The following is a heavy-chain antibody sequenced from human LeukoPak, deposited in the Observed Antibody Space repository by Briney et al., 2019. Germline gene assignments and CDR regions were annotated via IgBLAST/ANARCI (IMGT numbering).Heavy chain of an antibody. CDR2: IKSKTDGGTT. V-gene: IGHV3-15*01. CDR3: TTGVAARPGMGRDY. CDR1: GFTFSNAW. D-gene: IGHD6-6*01. J-gene: IGHJ4*02. Sequence: GGSLRLSCAASGFTFSNAWMSWVRQAPGKGLEWVGRIKSKTDGGTTDYAAPVKGRFTISRDDSKNTLYLQMNSLKTEDTAVYYCTTGVAARPGMGRDYWGQGTLVTVSS.